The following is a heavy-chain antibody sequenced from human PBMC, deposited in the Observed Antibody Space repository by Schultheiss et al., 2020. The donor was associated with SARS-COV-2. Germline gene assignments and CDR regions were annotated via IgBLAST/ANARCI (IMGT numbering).Heavy chain of an antibody. D-gene: IGHD2-2*01. CDR1: GFTFSSYA. CDR2: ISGSGGST. CDR3: AKDGVPAASLRNYYYYGMDV. V-gene: IGHV3-23*01. Sequence: GGSLRLSCAASGFTFSSYAMSWVRQAPGKGLEWVSAISGSGGSTYYADSVKGRFTISRDNSKNTLYLQMNSLRDEDTAVYYCAKDGVPAASLRNYYYYGMDVWGQGTTVTVSS. J-gene: IGHJ6*01.